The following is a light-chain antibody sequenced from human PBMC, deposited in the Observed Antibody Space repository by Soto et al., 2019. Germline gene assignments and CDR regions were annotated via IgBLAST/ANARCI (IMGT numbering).Light chain of an antibody. CDR3: QQYYNWPRT. V-gene: IGKV3-15*01. J-gene: IGKJ1*01. CDR2: GAS. CDR1: QSVSIN. Sequence: EIVLTQSPATLSVSPGETVTLSCRASQSVSINVAWYQQKPGQSPRLLISGASTRATGIPASSSGSGSGTEFTLTISSLQSEDFAIYFCQQYYNWPRTFGQGTKVDIK.